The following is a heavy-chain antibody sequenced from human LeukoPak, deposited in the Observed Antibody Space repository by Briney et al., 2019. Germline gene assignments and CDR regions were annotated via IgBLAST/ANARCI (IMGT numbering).Heavy chain of an antibody. V-gene: IGHV3-7*01. Sequence: GGSLRLSCAASGFTFSSYWMSWVRQAPGKGLEWVANIKQDGSEKYYVDSVKGRLTISRDNAKNSLYLQMNSLRAEDTAVYYCARDHYDYVWGSFTDYWGQGTLVTVSS. D-gene: IGHD3-16*01. CDR3: ARDHYDYVWGSFTDY. CDR2: IKQDGSEK. J-gene: IGHJ4*02. CDR1: GFTFSSYW.